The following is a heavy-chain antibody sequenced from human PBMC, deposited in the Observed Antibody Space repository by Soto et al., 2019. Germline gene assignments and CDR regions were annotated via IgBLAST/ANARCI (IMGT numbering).Heavy chain of an antibody. Sequence: PSETLSLTYSVSDGSVSDKTYYWPCIRPPPGKGLEWIGNIYSSGSTLYNPSLKSRVIISVEQSMNQFSLKLSSVTAADTAAYYCARDSLALFDSWGQGTLVTGSS. CDR2: IYSSGST. D-gene: IGHD5-12*01. CDR1: DGSVSDKTYY. V-gene: IGHV4-61*01. J-gene: IGHJ4*02. CDR3: ARDSLALFDS.